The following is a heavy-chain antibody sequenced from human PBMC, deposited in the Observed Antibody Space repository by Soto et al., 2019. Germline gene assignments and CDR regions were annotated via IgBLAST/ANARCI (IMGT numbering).Heavy chain of an antibody. D-gene: IGHD3-9*01. CDR3: AKDTGYDILTGYPQFDY. Sequence: GGSLRLSCAASGFTFSSYGMHWVRQAPGKGLEWVAVISYDGSNKYYADSVKGRFTISRDNSKNTLYLQMNSLRAEDTAVYYCAKDTGYDILTGYPQFDYWGQGTLVTVSS. CDR2: ISYDGSNK. J-gene: IGHJ4*02. CDR1: GFTFSSYG. V-gene: IGHV3-30*18.